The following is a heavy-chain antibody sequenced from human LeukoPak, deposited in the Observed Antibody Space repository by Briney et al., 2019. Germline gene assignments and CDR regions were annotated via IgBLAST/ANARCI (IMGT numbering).Heavy chain of an antibody. J-gene: IGHJ4*01. CDR3: AKDLGKVIAAAGTSGFDS. D-gene: IGHD6-13*01. V-gene: IGHV3-43*01. CDR1: GFNFDDYT. CDR2: INWDGGST. Sequence: GGSLRLSCAASGFNFDDYTMHWVRQIPGRSLEWVSLINWDGGSTFYADSVKGRFTISRDTRKNFLYLQMISLRTEDTALYYCAKDLGKVIAAAGTSGFDSWGRGTLVTVSS.